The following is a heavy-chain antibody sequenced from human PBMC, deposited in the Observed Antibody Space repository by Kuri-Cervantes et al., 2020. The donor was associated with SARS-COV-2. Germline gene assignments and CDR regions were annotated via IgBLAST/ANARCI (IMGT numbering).Heavy chain of an antibody. J-gene: IGHJ3*02. V-gene: IGHV1-69*13. CDR1: GYTFTGYY. CDR2: IIPIFRKL. CDR3: ARGDPKPYDSRFVHAFDI. D-gene: IGHD3-22*01. Sequence: SVKVSCKASGYTFTGYYMHWVRQAPGQGLEWMGGIIPIFRKLNYAQEFQGRVTITADEPTTTAYMELSSLKSEDTAVYYCARGDPKPYDSRFVHAFDIWGQGTMVTVSS.